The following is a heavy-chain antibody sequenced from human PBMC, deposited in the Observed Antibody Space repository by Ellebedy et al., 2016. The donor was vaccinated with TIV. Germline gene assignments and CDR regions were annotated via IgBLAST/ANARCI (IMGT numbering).Heavy chain of an antibody. CDR2: IKQDGSEK. D-gene: IGHD3-3*01. CDR3: ARGRSSFFHPAYGMDV. CDR1: GFTFSSYW. V-gene: IGHV3-7*01. J-gene: IGHJ6*02. Sequence: GGSLRLSXAASGFTFSSYWMSWVRQAPGKGLEWVANIKQDGSEKYYVNSVKGRFTISRDNAKNSLYLQMNSLRAEDTAVYYCARGRSSFFHPAYGMDVWGQGTTVTVSS.